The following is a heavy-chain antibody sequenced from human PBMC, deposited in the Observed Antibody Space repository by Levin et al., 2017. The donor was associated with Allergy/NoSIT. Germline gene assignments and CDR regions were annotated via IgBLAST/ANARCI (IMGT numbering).Heavy chain of an antibody. CDR1: GFSFSNYA. D-gene: IGHD2-2*01. CDR2: ITDSGRT. Sequence: ESLKISCAASGFSFSNYAMSWVRQAPGKGLEWDSAITDSGRTYYADSVKGRFTVSRDNSKTTLYLQMNSLRVDDTAVYYCAKEMTRVIPVFDYWGQGTLVTVSS. J-gene: IGHJ4*02. CDR3: AKEMTRVIPVFDY. V-gene: IGHV3-23*01.